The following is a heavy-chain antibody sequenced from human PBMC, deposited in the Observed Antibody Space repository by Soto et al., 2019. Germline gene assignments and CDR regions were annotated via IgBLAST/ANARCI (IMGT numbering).Heavy chain of an antibody. J-gene: IGHJ6*02. CDR2: IDTAGDT. V-gene: IGHV3-13*01. CDR1: GFTFSSYA. Sequence: EVQLVESGGGLVQPGGSLRLSCAASGFTFSSYAMHWVRQTTGKGLEWVSGIDTAGDTYYPDSVRGRFTISRENAKNSLYLQMNSLKAGDTAVYYCVTSGIAGTLDVWGQGTTVTVSS. D-gene: IGHD1-20*01. CDR3: VTSGIAGTLDV.